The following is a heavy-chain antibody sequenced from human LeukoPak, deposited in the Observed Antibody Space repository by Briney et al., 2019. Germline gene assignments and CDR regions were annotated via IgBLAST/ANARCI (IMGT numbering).Heavy chain of an antibody. CDR3: SRDRHCIGSTCYGL. CDR1: GFTFSSYS. CDR2: ISSSSSTI. J-gene: IGHJ4*02. V-gene: IGHV3-48*01. Sequence: GGSLRLSCAASGFTFSSYSLNWVRQAPGKGLEWVSFISSSSSTIYYADSVRGRFTISRDNAKNSLYLQMNSLRAEDTAVYYCSRDRHCIGSTCYGLWGQGTRVTVSS. D-gene: IGHD2-2*01.